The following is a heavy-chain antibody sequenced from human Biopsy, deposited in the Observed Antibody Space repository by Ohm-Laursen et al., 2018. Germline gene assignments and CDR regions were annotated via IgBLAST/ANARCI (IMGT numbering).Heavy chain of an antibody. CDR2: IYYSGST. J-gene: IGHJ5*02. CDR1: GYSMSTYY. Sequence: TLSLTCSVSGYSMSTYYWSWIRQSPGKGLEWIGHIYYSGSTNYNPSLKSRVTMSVDTSKNKFSLRVSSVTAADTAVYYCARDRDRRGWFDPWGQGTLVTVSS. V-gene: IGHV4-59*12. D-gene: IGHD1-14*01. CDR3: ARDRDRRGWFDP.